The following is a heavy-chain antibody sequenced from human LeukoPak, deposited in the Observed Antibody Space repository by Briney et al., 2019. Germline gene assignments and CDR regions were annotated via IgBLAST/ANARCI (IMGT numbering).Heavy chain of an antibody. J-gene: IGHJ4*02. Sequence: SETLSLTCTVSRGSISSSSYYWGWIRQPPGKRLEWIGSFYYIGGTYYNPSLEGRVTISADSSKNQFSLKLTSVTAADTALYYCARILTTFDSWGQGTLATVSS. CDR3: ARILTTFDS. CDR2: FYYIGGT. V-gene: IGHV4-39*01. CDR1: RGSISSSSYY. D-gene: IGHD4-11*01.